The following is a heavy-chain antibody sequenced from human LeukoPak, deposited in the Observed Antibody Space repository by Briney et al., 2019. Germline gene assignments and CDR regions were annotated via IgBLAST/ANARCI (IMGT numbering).Heavy chain of an antibody. CDR1: GGSISSYY. Sequence: SETLSLTCTVSGGSISSYYWSWIRQPPGKGLEWIGYIYYSGSTNYNPSLKSRVTISVDTSKNQFSLKLSSVTAADTAVYYCARGGKLYSSGWYYFDYWGQGTLVTVSS. CDR2: IYYSGST. V-gene: IGHV4-59*01. D-gene: IGHD6-13*01. CDR3: ARGGKLYSSGWYYFDY. J-gene: IGHJ4*02.